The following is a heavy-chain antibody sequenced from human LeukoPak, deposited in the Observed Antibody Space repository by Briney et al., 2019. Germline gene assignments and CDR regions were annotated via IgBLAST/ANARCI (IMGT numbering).Heavy chain of an antibody. J-gene: IGHJ4*02. CDR2: ITPIFGTA. CDR1: GGTFSSYA. D-gene: IGHD3-22*01. V-gene: IGHV1-69*13. CDR3: ARDYRLYYYDSSGYYID. Sequence: GASVKVSCKASGGTFSSYAISWVRQAPGQGLEWMGGITPIFGTANYAQKFQGRVTITADESTSTAYMELSSLRSEDTAVYYCARDYRLYYYDSSGYYIDWGQGTLVTVSS.